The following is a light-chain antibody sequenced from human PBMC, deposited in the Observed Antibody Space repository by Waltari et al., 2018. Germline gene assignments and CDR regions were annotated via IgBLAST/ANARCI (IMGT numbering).Light chain of an antibody. J-gene: IGKJ1*01. Sequence: SCRASQSVRKYLAWYQQIPGHAPRLLIYETSIRATGIPDRFSCSGFGTDFSLTISSLDPEDFAVYFCQKYDRLPATFGQGTRVEIK. V-gene: IGKV3-20*01. CDR3: QKYDRLPAT. CDR2: ETS. CDR1: QSVRKY.